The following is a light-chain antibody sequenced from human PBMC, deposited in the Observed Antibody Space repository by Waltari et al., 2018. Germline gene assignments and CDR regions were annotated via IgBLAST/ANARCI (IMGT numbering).Light chain of an antibody. CDR2: GTS. CDR1: QSVTSIS. CDR3: QQYDGSAVT. J-gene: IGKJ4*01. V-gene: IGKV3-20*01. Sequence: IVLTQSPDTLSLSPGDRATLSCRASQSVTSISLAWDQEKPGQAPGLLIYGTSSRATGFPDRFSGSGSGTDFTLTISRLEPEDFGVYHCQQYDGSAVTFGGGTKVEIK.